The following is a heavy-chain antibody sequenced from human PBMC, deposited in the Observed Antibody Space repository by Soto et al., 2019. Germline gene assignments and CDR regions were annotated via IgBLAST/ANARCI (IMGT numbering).Heavy chain of an antibody. CDR2: IYYSGST. Sequence: SETLSLTCTVSGGSISSGDYYWSWIRQPPGKGLEWIGYIYYSGSTYYNPSLKSRVTISVDTSKNQFSLKLSSVTAADTAVYYCARDRQEADYYYYGMDVWGQGTTVTVS. CDR1: GGSISSGDYY. V-gene: IGHV4-30-4*01. CDR3: ARDRQEADYYYYGMDV. J-gene: IGHJ6*02. D-gene: IGHD6-25*01.